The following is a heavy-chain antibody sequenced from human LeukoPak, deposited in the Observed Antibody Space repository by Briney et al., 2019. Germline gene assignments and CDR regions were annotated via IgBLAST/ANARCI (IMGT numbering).Heavy chain of an antibody. V-gene: IGHV3-23*01. Sequence: GGSLRLSCAASGFTFSSYGMHWVRQAPGKGLEWVSTINDGGGRTWYADSVKGRFTISRDNSKNTVDVQLNSLRAEDTAVYYCAKFRGSEKTVIDCWGQGTLVTVSS. CDR3: AKFRGSEKTVIDC. J-gene: IGHJ4*02. D-gene: IGHD3-16*01. CDR1: GFTFSSYG. CDR2: INDGGGRT.